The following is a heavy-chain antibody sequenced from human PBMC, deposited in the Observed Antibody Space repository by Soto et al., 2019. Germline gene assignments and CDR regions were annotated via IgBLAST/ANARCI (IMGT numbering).Heavy chain of an antibody. D-gene: IGHD4-4*01. CDR1: GYSLSSGYF. V-gene: IGHV4-38-2*02. CDR2: IFHGGTT. J-gene: IGHJ4*02. Sequence: PSETLSLTCAVSGYSLSSGYFWAWIRQPPGKGLEWIGSIFHGGTTFYNPSLKSQVTISVDTSRNQFSLKLTSLTAADTAVYYCARDAYSNYGGPGYWGQGTLVTVSS. CDR3: ARDAYSNYGGPGY.